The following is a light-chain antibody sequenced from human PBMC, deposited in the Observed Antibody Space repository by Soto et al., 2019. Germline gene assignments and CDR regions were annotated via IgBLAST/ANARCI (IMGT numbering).Light chain of an antibody. CDR3: ASYAGSRTYV. CDR1: SDIGNYNL. V-gene: IGLV2-23*02. CDR2: EVT. Sequence: ALTQPASVSGSPGQSVTISCSGSDIGNYNLVSWYQHLPGRAPKLLIFEVTMRPSGISDRFSGSKSASTASLTISGLQAEDEGDYYCASYAGSRTYVFGSGTKVTVL. J-gene: IGLJ1*01.